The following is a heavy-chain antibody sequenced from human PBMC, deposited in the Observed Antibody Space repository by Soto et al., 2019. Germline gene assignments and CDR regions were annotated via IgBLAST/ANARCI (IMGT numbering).Heavy chain of an antibody. D-gene: IGHD3-10*01. V-gene: IGHV4-61*08. J-gene: IGHJ4*02. CDR3: ARDRRYFGSGSYYPYYFDY. CDR2: VYYTGSA. CDR1: GDYVRSAGHY. Sequence: PSETLSLTCTVSGDYVRSAGHYWSWIRQPPGKGLEWIGDVYYTGSAKYNPSLKSRVTISLDTSKNQFSLTLNSVTAADTAVYYCARDRRYFGSGSYYPYYFDYWGQGTLVTVSS.